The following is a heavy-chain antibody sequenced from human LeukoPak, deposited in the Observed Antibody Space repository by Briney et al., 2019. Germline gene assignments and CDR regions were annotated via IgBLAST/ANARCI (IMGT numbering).Heavy chain of an antibody. CDR2: ISYDGSNK. D-gene: IGHD1-26*01. CDR1: GFTFSSYA. V-gene: IGHV3-30*04. Sequence: GGSLRLSCAASGFTFSSYAMHWVRQALGQGLEWVALISYDGSNKFYADSVKGRFTISRDNSKNTLYLQMSSLRTEDTAVYYCARDLGMYAFDIWGQGTMVTVSS. J-gene: IGHJ3*02. CDR3: ARDLGMYAFDI.